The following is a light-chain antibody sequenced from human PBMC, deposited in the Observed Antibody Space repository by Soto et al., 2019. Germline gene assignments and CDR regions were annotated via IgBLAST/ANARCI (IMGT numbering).Light chain of an antibody. V-gene: IGLV1-40*01. Sequence: QSVLTQPPSMSGAPGQGGSIPCTGGSSNIGADYDVFWYQQLPGTAPKLLIYASTNRPPDVPDRFSGYKSGTSASLAITGLQPEDGADYYCQAYDRNLIGSVIFGGGTKVTVL. J-gene: IGLJ2*01. CDR3: QAYDRNLIGSVI. CDR1: SSNIGADYD. CDR2: AST.